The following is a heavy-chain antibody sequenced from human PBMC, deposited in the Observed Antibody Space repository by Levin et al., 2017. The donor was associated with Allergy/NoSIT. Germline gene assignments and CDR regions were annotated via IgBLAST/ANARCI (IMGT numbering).Heavy chain of an antibody. CDR1: GFTFSSCT. D-gene: IGHD3-22*01. V-gene: IGHV3-21*01. CDR3: ARDLSLNYFDSRGYYGFDY. J-gene: IGHJ4*02. Sequence: AASVKVSCAASGFTFSSCTMNWVRQAPGKGLEWVSSISSSSNFMYYAGSVKGRFTISRDNAKNSLYLQMSSLRAEDTAVYYCARDLSLNYFDSRGYYGFDYWGQGTLVTVSS. CDR2: ISSSSNFM.